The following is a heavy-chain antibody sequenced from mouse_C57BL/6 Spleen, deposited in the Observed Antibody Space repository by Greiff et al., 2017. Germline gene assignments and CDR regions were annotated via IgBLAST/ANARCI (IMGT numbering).Heavy chain of an antibody. Sequence: EVQLQQSGPELVKPGASVKIPCKASGYTFTDYNMDWVKQSHGKSLEWIGDINPNNGGTIYNQKFKGKATLTVDKSSSTAYMELRSLTSEDTAVYYCARCYDYDVGYFDVWGTGTTVTVSS. J-gene: IGHJ1*03. D-gene: IGHD2-4*01. CDR2: INPNNGGT. CDR1: GYTFTDYN. CDR3: ARCYDYDVGYFDV. V-gene: IGHV1-18*01.